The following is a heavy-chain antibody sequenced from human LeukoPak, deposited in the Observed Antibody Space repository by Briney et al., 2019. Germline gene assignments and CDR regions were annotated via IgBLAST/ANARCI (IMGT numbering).Heavy chain of an antibody. J-gene: IGHJ4*02. D-gene: IGHD2-15*01. CDR1: GGSISSYY. V-gene: IGHV4-4*07. CDR2: IYTSGST. CDR3: AREGYCSGGSCYYFDY. Sequence: SETLSLTCTVSGGSISSYYWSWIRQSAGKGQEWIGRIYTSGSTNYNPSLKSRGTMSVDTSKNQFSLKLSSVTAADTAVYYCAREGYCSGGSCYYFDYWGQGTLVTVSS.